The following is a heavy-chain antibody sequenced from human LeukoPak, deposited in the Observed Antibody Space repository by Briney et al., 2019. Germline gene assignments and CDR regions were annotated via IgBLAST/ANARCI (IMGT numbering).Heavy chain of an antibody. D-gene: IGHD6-13*01. CDR3: AKSVRSRQQLVLVDY. J-gene: IGHJ4*02. V-gene: IGHV3-30*18. CDR1: GFTFSSYG. CDR2: ISYDGNNK. Sequence: GGSLRLSCAASGFTFSSYGMHWVRQAPGKGLEWVAVISYDGNNKYYADSVKGRFTISRDNSKNTLYLQMNSLRAADTAVYYCAKSVRSRQQLVLVDYWGQGTLVTVSS.